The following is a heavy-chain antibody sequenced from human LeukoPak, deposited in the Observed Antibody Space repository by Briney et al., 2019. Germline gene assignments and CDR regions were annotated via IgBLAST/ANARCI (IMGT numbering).Heavy chain of an antibody. V-gene: IGHV3-21*01. D-gene: IGHD6-6*01. CDR2: ISSSSSYI. CDR1: GFTFSSYS. CDR3: ARGGYSSSSWFSY. J-gene: IGHJ4*02. Sequence: GGSLRLSCAASGFTFSSYSMNWVRQAPGKGLEWVSSISSSSSYIYYADSMKGRFTISRDNAKNSLYLQMNSLRAEDTAVYYCARGGYSSSSWFSYWGQGTLVTVSS.